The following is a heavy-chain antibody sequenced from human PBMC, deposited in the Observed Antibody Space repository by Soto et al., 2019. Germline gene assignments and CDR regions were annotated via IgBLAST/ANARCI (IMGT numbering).Heavy chain of an antibody. CDR2: INPNGGVT. CDR1: GDSFNDYY. J-gene: IGHJ6*03. Sequence: QVQLVQSGAEVRKPGASVTVSCRSSGDSFNDYYIHWVRQAPGQGFEWMGWINPNGGVTKYAQKFQGWVSMTRDTSIRTVYMQLSRLRSDETAVYYCARESGGATATLDYYYFYMDVWGTGTTVTVPS. CDR3: ARESGGATATLDYYYFYMDV. V-gene: IGHV1-2*04. D-gene: IGHD5-12*01.